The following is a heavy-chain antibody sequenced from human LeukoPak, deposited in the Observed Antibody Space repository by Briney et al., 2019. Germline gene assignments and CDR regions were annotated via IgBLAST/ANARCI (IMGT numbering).Heavy chain of an antibody. Sequence: ASVKVSCKASGYTFTGYYMRWVRQAPGQGLEWMGWINPNSGGTDYAQKFQGRVTMTRDTSISTAYMELSRLRSDDTAVYYCARSDDYGDYGQRKAVDIWGQGTMVTVSS. CDR2: INPNSGGT. V-gene: IGHV1-2*02. J-gene: IGHJ3*02. CDR3: ARSDDYGDYGQRKAVDI. D-gene: IGHD4-17*01. CDR1: GYTFTGYY.